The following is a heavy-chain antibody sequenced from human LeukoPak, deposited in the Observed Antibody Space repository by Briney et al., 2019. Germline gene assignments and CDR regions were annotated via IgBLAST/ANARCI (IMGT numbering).Heavy chain of an antibody. CDR2: IYHSGST. D-gene: IGHD3-9*01. J-gene: IGHJ5*02. Sequence: SGTLSLTCAVSGGSISSSNWWSWVRQPPGKGLEWIGEIYHSGSTNYNPSLKSRVTISVDKSKNQFSLKLSSVTAADTAVYYCARDLRYFDWLLSNWFDPWGQGTLVTVSS. CDR1: GGSISSSNW. V-gene: IGHV4-4*02. CDR3: ARDLRYFDWLLSNWFDP.